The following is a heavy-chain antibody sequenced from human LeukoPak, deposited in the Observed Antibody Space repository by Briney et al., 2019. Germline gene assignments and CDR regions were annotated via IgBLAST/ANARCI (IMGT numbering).Heavy chain of an antibody. J-gene: IGHJ6*02. V-gene: IGHV4-34*01. Sequence: SETLSLTCAVYGGSFSGYYWSWIRQPPGKGLEWIGEINHSGSTNYNPSLKSRVTISVDTSKNQFSLKLSSVTAADTAVYYCASGDYYDSSHHAIGPINYYGIDVWGQGTTVTVSS. CDR2: INHSGST. CDR1: GGSFSGYY. D-gene: IGHD3-22*01. CDR3: ASGDYYDSSHHAIGPINYYGIDV.